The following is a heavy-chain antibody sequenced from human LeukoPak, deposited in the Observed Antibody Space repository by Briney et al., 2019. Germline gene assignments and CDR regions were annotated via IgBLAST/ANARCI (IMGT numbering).Heavy chain of an antibody. J-gene: IGHJ3*02. D-gene: IGHD3-22*01. CDR1: GFPFRGSD. Sequence: GGSLELFCGASGFPFRGSDIHWVRPASGKGLEWVGHLNNKTNNYATEDAAWVKGMFTFSRNNSKNTAYIQMNSQKTEDTAVYYCTRHNYDRSGYGAFDIWGQGTMVTVSS. CDR3: TRHNYDRSGYGAFDI. CDR2: LNNKTNNYAT. V-gene: IGHV3-73*01.